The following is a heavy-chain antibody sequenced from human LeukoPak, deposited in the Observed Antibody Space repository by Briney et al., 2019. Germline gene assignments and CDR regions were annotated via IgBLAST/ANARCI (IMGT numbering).Heavy chain of an antibody. Sequence: GGSLRLSCAASGFTFSRYHMNWVRQTPGKGLEWISYISGRGTTIYYADSVKGRFTISRDNAKNSLYLQMNSLRAEDTAVYYCGRPVGDSGELTDWGQGTLVTVSS. J-gene: IGHJ4*02. CDR1: GFTFSRYH. V-gene: IGHV3-48*01. CDR3: GRPVGDSGELTD. CDR2: ISGRGTTI. D-gene: IGHD3-16*01.